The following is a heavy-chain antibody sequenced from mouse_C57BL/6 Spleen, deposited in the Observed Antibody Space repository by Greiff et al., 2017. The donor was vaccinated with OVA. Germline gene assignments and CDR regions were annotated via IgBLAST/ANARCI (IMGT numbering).Heavy chain of an antibody. CDR2: IWGDGST. CDR3: AKTGLEGYYAMDY. Sequence: VKLMESGPGLVAPSQSLSITCTVSGFSLTSYGVRWVRQPPGKGLEWLGVIWGDGSTNYHSALISRLSISKDNSKMQVFLKLNSLQTDDTSTYYSAKTGLEGYYAMDYWGQGTSVTVSS. CDR1: GFSLTSYG. D-gene: IGHD2-13*01. V-gene: IGHV2-3*01. J-gene: IGHJ4*01.